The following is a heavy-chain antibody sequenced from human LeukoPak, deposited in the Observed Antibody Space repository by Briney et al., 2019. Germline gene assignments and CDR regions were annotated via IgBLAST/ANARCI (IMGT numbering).Heavy chain of an antibody. CDR1: GFTFSSYW. J-gene: IGHJ4*02. Sequence: GGSLRLSCAASGFTFSSYWMDWVRQAPGKGLVWVSRMNSDGSSTTYADSVKGRFTISRDNAKNSLYLQMNSLRDEDTAVYYCARSGNYDWWGQGTLVTVSS. V-gene: IGHV3-74*01. D-gene: IGHD1-1*01. CDR3: ARSGNYDW. CDR2: MNSDGSST.